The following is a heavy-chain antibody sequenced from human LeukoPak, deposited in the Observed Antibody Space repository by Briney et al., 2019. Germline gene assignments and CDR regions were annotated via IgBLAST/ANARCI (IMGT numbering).Heavy chain of an antibody. CDR3: ARETYYYDSSGTNQAFDI. CDR1: GFTFSSYE. D-gene: IGHD3-22*01. V-gene: IGHV3-48*03. CDR2: ISSSGSTI. J-gene: IGHJ3*02. Sequence: GGSLRLSCAASGFTFSSYEMNWVRQAPGKGLEWVSYISSSGSTIYYADSVKGRFTISRDNAKNSLYLQMNSLRAEDTAVYYCARETYYYDSSGTNQAFDIWGQGTMVTVSS.